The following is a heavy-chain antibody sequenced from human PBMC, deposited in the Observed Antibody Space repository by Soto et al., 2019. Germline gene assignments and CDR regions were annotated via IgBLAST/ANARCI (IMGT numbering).Heavy chain of an antibody. Sequence: VQLQGSGPGLVKPSQTLSLTCTVSGASVNTGDYYWSYIRQSPGKGLEWLGYIFYSGDTYYNPSLKSRATISLNTSRNQISLTLTSVTDAYTAVYFCVGTGTTDDFWGQGTLVTVSS. V-gene: IGHV4-30-4*01. CDR3: VGTGTTDDF. CDR2: IFYSGDT. D-gene: IGHD1-1*01. CDR1: GASVNTGDYY. J-gene: IGHJ1*01.